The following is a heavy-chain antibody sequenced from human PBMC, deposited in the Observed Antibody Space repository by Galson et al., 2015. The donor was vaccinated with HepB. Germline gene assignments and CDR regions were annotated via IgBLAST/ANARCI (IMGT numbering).Heavy chain of an antibody. CDR1: GFTFFTSV. CDR2: ISGFGENT. D-gene: IGHD5-18*01. V-gene: IGHV3-23*01. CDR3: AKGGHYSPFDP. Sequence: SLRLSCAASGFTFFTSVMSWVRQAPGKGLEWVSTISGFGENTYYADSVKGRFTVSRDNSRNMVYLQMNSLRAEDTAIFYCAKGGHYSPFDPWGQGTLVTVSS. J-gene: IGHJ5*02.